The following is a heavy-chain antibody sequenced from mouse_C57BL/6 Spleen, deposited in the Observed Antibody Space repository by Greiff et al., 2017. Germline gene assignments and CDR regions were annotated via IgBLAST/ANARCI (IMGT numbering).Heavy chain of an antibody. Sequence: EVQLQQSGPELVKPGASVKISCKASGYTFTDYYMNWVKQSHGKSLEWIGDINPNNGGTSYNQKFKGKATLTVDKSSSTAYMELRSLTSEDSAVYYCARAYYGSIYFDYWGQGTTLTVSS. CDR1: GYTFTDYY. J-gene: IGHJ2*01. CDR3: ARAYYGSIYFDY. D-gene: IGHD1-1*01. CDR2: INPNNGGT. V-gene: IGHV1-26*01.